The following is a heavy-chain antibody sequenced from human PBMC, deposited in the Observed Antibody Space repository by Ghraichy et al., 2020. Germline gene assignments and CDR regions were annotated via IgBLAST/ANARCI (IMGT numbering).Heavy chain of an antibody. CDR1: GFTFTSYA. CDR2: ISGSGGST. CDR3: AKRSGEWGGHFDY. J-gene: IGHJ4*02. Sequence: GGSLRLSCAASGFTFTSYAMSWVRQAPGKGLEWVSAISGSGGSTHYADSVKGRFTISRDNSKNTLYLQMNSLRAEDTAVYYCAKRSGEWGGHFDYWGQGTLVTVSS. V-gene: IGHV3-23*01. D-gene: IGHD3-10*01.